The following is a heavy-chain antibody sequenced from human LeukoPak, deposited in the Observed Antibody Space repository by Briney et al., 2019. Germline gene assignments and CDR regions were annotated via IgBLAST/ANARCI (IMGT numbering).Heavy chain of an antibody. CDR2: IYHSGST. CDR1: GGSVSSGGYS. J-gene: IGHJ4*02. V-gene: IGHV4-30-2*01. Sequence: SATLSLTCAVSGGSVSSGGYSWSWIRQPPGKGLEWIGYIYHSGSTYYNPSLKSRATISVDRSKNQFSLKLSSVTAADTAVYYCARESGYSGYDYFDYWGQGTLVTVSS. D-gene: IGHD5-12*01. CDR3: ARESGYSGYDYFDY.